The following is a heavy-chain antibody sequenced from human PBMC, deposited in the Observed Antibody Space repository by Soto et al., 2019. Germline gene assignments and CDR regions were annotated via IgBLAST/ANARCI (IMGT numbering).Heavy chain of an antibody. V-gene: IGHV1-18*01. CDR2: ISAYNGNT. CDR1: GYTFTSYG. J-gene: IGHJ4*02. D-gene: IGHD3-10*01. CDR3: ARERGYYGSGSYPADY. Sequence: QVQLVQSGAEVKKPGASVKVSCKASGYTFTSYGISWVRQAPGQGLEWMGWISAYNGNTNYARKLQGRVTMTTDTSTSTAYMELRRLRSDDTAVYYCARERGYYGSGSYPADYWGQGTLVTVSS.